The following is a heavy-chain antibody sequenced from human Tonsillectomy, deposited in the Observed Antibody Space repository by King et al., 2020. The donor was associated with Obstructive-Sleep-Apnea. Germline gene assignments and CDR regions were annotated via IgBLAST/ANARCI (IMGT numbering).Heavy chain of an antibody. CDR1: GGSISSYY. V-gene: IGHV4-59*01. Sequence: VQLQESGPGLVKPSETLSLTCTVSGGSISSYYWSWIRQPPGKGLEWMAYIYYSGNTNYNPSLKSRVTISVDTSKNQFSLELTSVTAADTAVYYCARGPSADFDYWGQGTLVTVSS. CDR3: ARGPSADFDY. J-gene: IGHJ4*02. D-gene: IGHD2-15*01. CDR2: IYYSGNT.